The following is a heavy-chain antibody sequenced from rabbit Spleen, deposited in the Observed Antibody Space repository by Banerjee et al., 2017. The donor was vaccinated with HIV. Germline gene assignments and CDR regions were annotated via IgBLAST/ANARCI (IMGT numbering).Heavy chain of an antibody. D-gene: IGHD6-1*01. Sequence: QSLEESGGDLVKPGASLTLTCTASGFSFSSAYYLCWVRQAPGKGLEWIACMYAGSSGTTYYAGWAKGRFTISKTSSTTVTLQMTSLTAADTATYFCARDGGSYDYIDGYFNLWGPGTLVTVS. J-gene: IGHJ4*01. CDR3: ARDGGSYDYIDGYFNL. V-gene: IGHV1S40*01. CDR1: GFSFSSAYY. CDR2: MYAGSSGTT.